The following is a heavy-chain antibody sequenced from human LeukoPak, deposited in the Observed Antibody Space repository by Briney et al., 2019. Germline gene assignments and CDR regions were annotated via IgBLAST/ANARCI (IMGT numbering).Heavy chain of an antibody. CDR1: GYTFTSYD. CDR2: MNPNSGNT. CDR3: ARGLYSSGWHFDY. V-gene: IGHV1-8*03. Sequence: ASVRVSCKASGYTFTSYDINWVRQAAGQGLEWMGWMNPNSGNTGYAQKFQGRVTITRNTSISTAYMELSSLRSEDTAVYYCARGLYSSGWHFDYWGQGTLVTVSS. D-gene: IGHD6-19*01. J-gene: IGHJ4*02.